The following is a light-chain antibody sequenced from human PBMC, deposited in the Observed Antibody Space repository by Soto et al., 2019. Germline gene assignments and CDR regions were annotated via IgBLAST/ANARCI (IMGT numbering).Light chain of an antibody. CDR3: QQCYSSPRT. Sequence: DIQMTQSPSTLSASVGDRVTITCRASHIISTYFNWYQQKVGRAPTLLLYNASSLQSGVPSRFSGGGSGTDFTLTISSLQPEDFAMYFCQQCYSSPRTFGQGTKVEIK. V-gene: IGKV1-39*01. J-gene: IGKJ1*01. CDR1: HIISTY. CDR2: NAS.